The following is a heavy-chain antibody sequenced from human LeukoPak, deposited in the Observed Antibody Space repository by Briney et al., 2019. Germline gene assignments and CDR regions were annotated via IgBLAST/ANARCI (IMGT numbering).Heavy chain of an antibody. V-gene: IGHV4-34*01. Sequence: SETLSLTCAVYGGSFSGYYWSWIRQPPGKGLEWIGEINHSGSTNYNPSLKSRVTISVDTSKNQFSLKLSSVTAADTAVYYCAREGPPYYYDSSGYLDYWGQGTLVTVSS. CDR3: AREGPPYYYDSSGYLDY. D-gene: IGHD3-22*01. J-gene: IGHJ4*02. CDR1: GGSFSGYY. CDR2: INHSGST.